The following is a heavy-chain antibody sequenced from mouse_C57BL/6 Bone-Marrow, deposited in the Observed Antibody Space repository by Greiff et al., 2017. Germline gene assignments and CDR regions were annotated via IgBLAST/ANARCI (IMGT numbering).Heavy chain of an antibody. D-gene: IGHD1-1*01. CDR1: GYTFTDYE. V-gene: IGHV1-15*01. Sequence: VQLQQSGAELVRPGASVTLSCKASGYTFTDYEMHWVKQTPVHGLEWIGAIDPETGGTAYNQKFKGKAILTADKSSSTAYMELRSLTSEDSAVYYCPITTVVAYYFDYWGQGTTLTVSS. CDR2: IDPETGGT. CDR3: PITTVVAYYFDY. J-gene: IGHJ2*01.